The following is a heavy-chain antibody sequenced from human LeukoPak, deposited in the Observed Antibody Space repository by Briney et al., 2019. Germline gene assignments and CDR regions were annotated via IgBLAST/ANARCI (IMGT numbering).Heavy chain of an antibody. Sequence: GGSLRLSCAASGFTFSSYSMNWVRQAPGKGLEWVSSISSSSTYIYYADSVKGRFTISRDNAKNSLYLQMNSLRAEDTAVYYCARDPQLVTNYWGQGTLVTVSS. V-gene: IGHV3-21*01. CDR3: ARDPQLVTNY. D-gene: IGHD3-10*01. J-gene: IGHJ4*02. CDR1: GFTFSSYS. CDR2: ISSSSTYI.